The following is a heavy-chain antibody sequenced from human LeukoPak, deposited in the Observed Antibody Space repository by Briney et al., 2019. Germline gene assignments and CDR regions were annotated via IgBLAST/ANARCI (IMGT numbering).Heavy chain of an antibody. Sequence: GGSLRLSCAASGFTFSSYGMHWVRQAPGKGLEWVAVIWYDGSNKYYADSVKGRFTISRDNSKNTLYLQMNGLRAEDTAVYYCARELEYSSSSGGGFDPWGQGTLVTVSS. D-gene: IGHD6-6*01. V-gene: IGHV3-33*08. CDR2: IWYDGSNK. CDR1: GFTFSSYG. J-gene: IGHJ5*02. CDR3: ARELEYSSSSGGGFDP.